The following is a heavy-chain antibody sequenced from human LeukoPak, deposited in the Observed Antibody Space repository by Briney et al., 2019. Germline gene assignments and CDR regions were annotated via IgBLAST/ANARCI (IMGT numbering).Heavy chain of an antibody. J-gene: IGHJ5*02. CDR2: ISGSGGST. CDR3: ARTGYRRWFDP. Sequence: GGSLRLSCAASGFTFSSYGMSWVRQAPGKGLEWVSAISGSGGSTYYADSVKGRFTISRDNSKNTLYLQMNSLRAEDTAVYYCARTGYRRWFDPWGQGTLVTVSS. CDR1: GFTFSSYG. D-gene: IGHD3-16*02. V-gene: IGHV3-23*01.